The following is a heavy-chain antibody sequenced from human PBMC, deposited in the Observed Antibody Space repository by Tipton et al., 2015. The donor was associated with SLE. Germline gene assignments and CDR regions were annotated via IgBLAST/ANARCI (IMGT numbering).Heavy chain of an antibody. J-gene: IGHJ4*02. CDR1: GGSISSYY. V-gene: IGHV4-59*08. Sequence: TLSLTCGVSGGSISSYYWSWIRQPPGKGLEWIGYIYYSGSANYNPSLKSRVTISIDTSKKQFSLKLSSVTAADTAVYYCATFEYSSSSFDYWGQGTLVTVSS. CDR3: ATFEYSSSSFDY. CDR2: IYYSGSA. D-gene: IGHD6-6*01.